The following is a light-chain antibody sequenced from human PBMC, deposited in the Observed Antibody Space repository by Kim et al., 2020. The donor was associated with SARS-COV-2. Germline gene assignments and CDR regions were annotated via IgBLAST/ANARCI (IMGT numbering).Light chain of an antibody. Sequence: GQSITISCTGTSSDVGSYNLVSWYQQHPAKAPRLLIYEITRRPSGVSNRFSASKSGNTASLTISGLQAEDEADYYCCSYAGSSTFVFGTGTKVTVL. CDR2: EIT. CDR1: SSDVGSYNL. V-gene: IGLV2-23*02. J-gene: IGLJ1*01. CDR3: CSYAGSSTFV.